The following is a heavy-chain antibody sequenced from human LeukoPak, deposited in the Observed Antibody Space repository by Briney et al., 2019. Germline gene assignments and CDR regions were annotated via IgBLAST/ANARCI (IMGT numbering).Heavy chain of an antibody. V-gene: IGHV3-30*18. D-gene: IGHD3-3*01. J-gene: IGHJ5*02. Sequence: GGSLRLSCAASGFTFSSYGMHWVRQAPGKGLEWVAVISYDGSNKYYADSVKGRFTISRDNSKNTLYLQMNSLRAEDTAAYYCAKVRGTISYNWFDPWGQGTLVTVSS. CDR1: GFTFSSYG. CDR2: ISYDGSNK. CDR3: AKVRGTISYNWFDP.